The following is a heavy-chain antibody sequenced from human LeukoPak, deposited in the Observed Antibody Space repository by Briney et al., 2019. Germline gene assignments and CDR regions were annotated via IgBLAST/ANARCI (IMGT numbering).Heavy chain of an antibody. J-gene: IGHJ4*02. Sequence: QTLSLTCAISGDSVSNNIATWNWVRQSPSRGLEWLGRTYYRSRWGNDYAISVKGRITINPDTSRNQFSLQLNSVTPEDTAVYYCVRESDDYDWALDFWGEGTPVTVSS. D-gene: IGHD4/OR15-4a*01. CDR3: VRESDDYDWALDF. CDR2: TYYRSRWGN. CDR1: GDSVSNNIAT. V-gene: IGHV6-1*01.